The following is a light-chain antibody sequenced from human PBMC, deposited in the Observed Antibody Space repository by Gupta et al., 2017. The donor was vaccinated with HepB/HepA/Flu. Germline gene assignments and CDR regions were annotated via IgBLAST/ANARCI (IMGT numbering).Light chain of an antibody. CDR1: QSIFNY. CDR3: QQRNNWFT. CDR2: DAF. Sequence: EIVLTQSPATLSLSPGERATLSCRASQSIFNYLAWYQQKPGQAPRLLIYDAFNRATGVPARFSGSGSGTYFTLTISSLEPEESAVYYCQQRNNWFTFGGGTKVEI. J-gene: IGKJ4*01. V-gene: IGKV3-11*01.